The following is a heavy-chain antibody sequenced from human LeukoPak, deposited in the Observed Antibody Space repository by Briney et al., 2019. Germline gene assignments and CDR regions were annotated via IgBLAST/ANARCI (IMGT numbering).Heavy chain of an antibody. J-gene: IGHJ4*02. CDR2: ISGSGGST. CDR3: AKGGRWAHYYFDY. CDR1: GFTFSSYG. V-gene: IGHV3-23*01. D-gene: IGHD3-16*01. Sequence: GGSLRLSCAASGFTFSSYGMHWVRQAPGKGLEWVSAISGSGGSTYYADSVKGRFTISRDNSKNTLYLQMNSLRAEDTAVYYCAKGGRWAHYYFDYWGQGTLVTVSS.